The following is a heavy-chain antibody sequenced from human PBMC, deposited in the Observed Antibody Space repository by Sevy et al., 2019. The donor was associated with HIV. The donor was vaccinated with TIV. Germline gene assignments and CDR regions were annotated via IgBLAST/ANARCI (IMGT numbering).Heavy chain of an antibody. CDR3: ARDLLSNYNFCFYP. D-gene: IGHD4-4*01. CDR2: ISYDGSNK. J-gene: IGHJ5*02. CDR1: GFTFSSYW. Sequence: GGSLRLSCAASGFTFSSYWMHWVRQGPGKGLVWVAVISYDGSNKYYADSVKGRFTISRDSSKNTRYLQMNSLTTEDTAVYCCARDLLSNYNFCFYPWGQGTLVTVSS. V-gene: IGHV3-30-3*01.